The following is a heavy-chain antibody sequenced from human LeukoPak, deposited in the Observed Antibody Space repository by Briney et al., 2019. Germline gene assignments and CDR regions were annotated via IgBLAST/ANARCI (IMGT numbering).Heavy chain of an antibody. CDR2: INPNSGGT. CDR3: ARDHGWYFDY. CDR1: GYTFTAYC. J-gene: IGHJ4*02. D-gene: IGHD6-19*01. Sequence: GASVKVSCKASGYTFTAYCMHWVRQAPGQGLEWMGWINPNSGGTNYAQKFQSRVTMTRDTSISTAYMELSRLRSDDTAVYYCARDHGWYFDYWGQGTLVTVSS. V-gene: IGHV1-2*02.